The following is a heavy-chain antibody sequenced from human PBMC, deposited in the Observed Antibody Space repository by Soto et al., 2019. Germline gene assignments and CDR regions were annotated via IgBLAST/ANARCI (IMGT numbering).Heavy chain of an antibody. CDR1: GFTFSSYA. V-gene: IGHV3-23*01. D-gene: IGHD6-13*01. J-gene: IGHJ4*02. CDR3: AKHAAAAAPDY. Sequence: EVQLLESGGGLVQPGGSLRLSCAASGFTFSSYAMSWVRQAPGTGVEWVSLISGSGGGTYYADSVKGRFTISRDNSKNALYSQRNSLRAEDTAVDYFAKHAAAAAPDYWGQGTLFTVSS. CDR2: ISGSGGGT.